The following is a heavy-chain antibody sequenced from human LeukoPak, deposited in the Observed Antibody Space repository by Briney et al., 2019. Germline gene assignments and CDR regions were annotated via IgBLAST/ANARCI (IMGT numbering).Heavy chain of an antibody. V-gene: IGHV4-4*07. D-gene: IGHD2-2*01. Sequence: SETLSLTCTVSGGSISSYYWSWIRQPAGKGLEWIGRIYTSGSTNYNPSLKSRVTMSVDTSKNQFSLKLSSVTAADTAVYYCARGGGSSTSYTRGYYFDYWGQGTLVTVSS. CDR1: GGSISSYY. CDR3: ARGGGSSTSYTRGYYFDY. J-gene: IGHJ4*02. CDR2: IYTSGST.